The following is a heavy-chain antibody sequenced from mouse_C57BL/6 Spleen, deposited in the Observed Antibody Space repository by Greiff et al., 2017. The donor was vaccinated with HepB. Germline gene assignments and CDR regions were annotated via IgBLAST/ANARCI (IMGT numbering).Heavy chain of an antibody. J-gene: IGHJ4*01. D-gene: IGHD2-1*01. CDR1: GYTFTDYE. Sequence: VKLQESGAELVRPGASVTLSCKASGYTFTDYEMHWVKQTPVHGLEWIGAIDPETGGTAYNQKFKGKAILTADKSSSTAYMELRSLTSEDSAVYYCTSGNYEGNYAMDYWGQGTSVTVSS. CDR2: IDPETGGT. CDR3: TSGNYEGNYAMDY. V-gene: IGHV1-15*01.